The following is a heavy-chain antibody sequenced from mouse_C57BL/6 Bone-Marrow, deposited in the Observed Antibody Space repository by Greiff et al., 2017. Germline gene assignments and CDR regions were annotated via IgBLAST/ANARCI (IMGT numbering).Heavy chain of an antibody. CDR2: IDPATGGT. D-gene: IGHD2-1*01. CDR3: TREEDGNFDY. J-gene: IGHJ2*01. CDR1: GYTFTDYE. V-gene: IGHV1-15*01. Sequence: VQLQQSGAELVRPGASVTLSGKASGYTFTDYEMHWVKPTPVHGLEWIGAIDPATGGTAYNKKFKGKALMSAAKSPSTAYMELRSLTAEDSAVYYCTREEDGNFDYWGQGTTLTVSA.